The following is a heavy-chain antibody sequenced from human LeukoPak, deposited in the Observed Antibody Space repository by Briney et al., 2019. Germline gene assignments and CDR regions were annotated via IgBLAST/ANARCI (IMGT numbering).Heavy chain of an antibody. CDR1: GFTFSSYA. V-gene: IGHV3-23*01. J-gene: IGHJ6*02. Sequence: PGGSLRLSCAASGFTFSSYAMSWVRQAPGKGLEWVSGISSSGGRTGYADSVKGRFTISRDNSKNTLYLQMNSLRAEDTALYYCAKGGAADAGYYAMDFWGQGTTVTVSS. D-gene: IGHD6-13*01. CDR2: ISSSGGRT. CDR3: AKGGAADAGYYAMDF.